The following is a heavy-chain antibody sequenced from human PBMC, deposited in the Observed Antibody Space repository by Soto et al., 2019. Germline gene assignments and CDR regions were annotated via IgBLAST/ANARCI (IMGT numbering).Heavy chain of an antibody. Sequence: QVQLVQSGAEVKKPGASVKVSCKASGYTFTSYDINWVRQATGQGLEWMGWMNPNSGNTGYAQKFQGRVTMTRNTSISTDYMELSSLRSEDTAVYYCARRSAIAARPPRDYYYGMDVWGQGTTVTVSS. CDR1: GYTFTSYD. CDR2: MNPNSGNT. J-gene: IGHJ6*02. V-gene: IGHV1-8*01. CDR3: ARRSAIAARPPRDYYYGMDV. D-gene: IGHD6-6*01.